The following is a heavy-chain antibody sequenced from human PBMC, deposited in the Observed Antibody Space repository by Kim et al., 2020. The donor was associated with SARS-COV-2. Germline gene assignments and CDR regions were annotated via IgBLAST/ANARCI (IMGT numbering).Heavy chain of an antibody. D-gene: IGHD4-17*01. J-gene: IGHJ4*02. Sequence: SYAQKFQGRVTMTRDTSTSTVYMELSSLRSEDTAVYYCARDVGNGDYGDYWGQGTLVTVSS. CDR3: ARDVGNGDYGDY. V-gene: IGHV1-46*01.